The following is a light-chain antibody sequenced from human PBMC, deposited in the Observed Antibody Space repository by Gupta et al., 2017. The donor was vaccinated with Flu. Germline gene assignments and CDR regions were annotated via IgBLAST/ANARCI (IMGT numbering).Light chain of an antibody. CDR2: DAS. J-gene: IGKJ1*01. V-gene: IGKV3-11*01. CDR3: QQRSNLVT. Sequence: EIVLTQSPATLSLSPGERATLSCRASQSVSSYLAWYQQKPGQAPRLLIYDASNRATGIPARFSGSGYLKDFTLTSSRREDEDFAVYYVQQRSNLVTFGQGTKVEIK. CDR1: QSVSSY.